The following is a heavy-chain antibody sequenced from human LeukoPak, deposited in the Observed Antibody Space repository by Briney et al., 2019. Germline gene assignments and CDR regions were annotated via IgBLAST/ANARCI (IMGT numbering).Heavy chain of an antibody. J-gene: IGHJ3*01. D-gene: IGHD3-22*01. Sequence: PSETLSLTCAVSGGSISSTSYYWDWIRQPPGKGLEWIGTIYYSGSTYHNPSLKSRVTLSVDTSRNQFSLRLSSVDAADTAVYYCANAGVRYFDSSGLYAFDFWGQGTTVTVSS. V-gene: IGHV4-39*01. CDR2: IYYSGST. CDR1: GGSISSTSYY. CDR3: ANAGVRYFDSSGLYAFDF.